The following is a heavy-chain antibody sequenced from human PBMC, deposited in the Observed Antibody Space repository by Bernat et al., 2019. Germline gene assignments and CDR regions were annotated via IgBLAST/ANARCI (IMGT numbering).Heavy chain of an antibody. CDR3: AYHWGTIGNWYFDL. V-gene: IGHV3-74*01. CDR1: GFTFSSYW. CDR2: INSDGSST. D-gene: IGHD7-27*01. J-gene: IGHJ2*01. Sequence: EVQLVESGGGLVQPGGSLRLSCAASGFTFSSYWMHWVRQAPGKGLVWVSRINSDGSSTSYADSVKGRFTISRDNAKNTLYLQMNSLRAEDTAVYYCAYHWGTIGNWYFDLWGRGTLVTVSS.